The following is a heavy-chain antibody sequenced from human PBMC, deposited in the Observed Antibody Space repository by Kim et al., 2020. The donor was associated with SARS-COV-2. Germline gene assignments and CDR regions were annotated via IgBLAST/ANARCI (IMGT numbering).Heavy chain of an antibody. J-gene: IGHJ4*02. Sequence: AQKLQGRVTMTTDTSTSTAYMELRSLRSDDTAVYYCAREGRGYSGYLPDYWGQGTLVTVSS. V-gene: IGHV1-18*01. CDR3: AREGRGYSGYLPDY. D-gene: IGHD5-12*01.